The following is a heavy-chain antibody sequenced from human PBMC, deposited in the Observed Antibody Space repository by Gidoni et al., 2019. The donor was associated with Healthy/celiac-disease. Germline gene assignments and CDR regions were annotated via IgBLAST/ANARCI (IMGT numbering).Heavy chain of an antibody. Sequence: EVQLVESGGGLVKHGGSLRLSCAASGFTFSRYSMNWVRQAPGKGLDWVSSISSSSSYIYYADSVKGRFTISRDNAKNSLYLQMNSLRAEDTAVYYCARERGVSRPAFDIWGQGTMVTVSS. J-gene: IGHJ3*02. CDR2: ISSSSSYI. V-gene: IGHV3-21*01. CDR1: GFTFSRYS. D-gene: IGHD6-13*01. CDR3: ARERGVSRPAFDI.